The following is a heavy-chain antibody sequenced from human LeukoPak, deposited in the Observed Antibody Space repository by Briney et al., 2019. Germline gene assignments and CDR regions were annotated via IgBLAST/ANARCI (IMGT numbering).Heavy chain of an antibody. V-gene: IGHV1-18*01. CDR1: GYTFTSYG. CDR2: ISAYNGNT. CDR3: ARDGPDYGDYINFDY. J-gene: IGHJ4*02. Sequence: ASVKVSCKASGYTFTSYGISWVRQAPGQGLEWMGWISAYNGNTNYAQKLQGRVSMTTDTSTNTAYMELRSLTSDDTAVYYCARDGPDYGDYINFDYWGQGTLVTVSS. D-gene: IGHD4-17*01.